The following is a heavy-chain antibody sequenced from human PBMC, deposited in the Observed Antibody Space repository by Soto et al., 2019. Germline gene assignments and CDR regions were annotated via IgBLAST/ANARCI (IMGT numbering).Heavy chain of an antibody. V-gene: IGHV1-46*01. Sequence: QVQLVQSGAEVKKPGASVKVSCKASGYTFTSHYIQWVRQAPGQGLEWMGIINPTGGDATYAEKFKGRVNMNRDTSTSTVYLEMTNLKSEDTAVYYCAREVAVVGANQWLDPWGQGTQVTVSS. D-gene: IGHD2-15*01. CDR1: GYTFTSHY. CDR2: INPTGGDA. J-gene: IGHJ5*02. CDR3: AREVAVVGANQWLDP.